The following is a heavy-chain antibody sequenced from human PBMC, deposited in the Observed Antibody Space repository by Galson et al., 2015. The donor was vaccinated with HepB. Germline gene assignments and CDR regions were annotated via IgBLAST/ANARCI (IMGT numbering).Heavy chain of an antibody. J-gene: IGHJ4*02. V-gene: IGHV1-69*04. CDR2: IIPILGIA. D-gene: IGHD6-13*01. Sequence: SVKVSCKASGGTFSSYAISWLRQAPGQGLEWMGRIIPILGIANYAQKFQGRVTITADKSTSTAYMELSSLRSEDTAVYYCARDVRIAAAGTGYYFDYWGQGTLVTVSS. CDR3: ARDVRIAAAGTGYYFDY. CDR1: GGTFSSYA.